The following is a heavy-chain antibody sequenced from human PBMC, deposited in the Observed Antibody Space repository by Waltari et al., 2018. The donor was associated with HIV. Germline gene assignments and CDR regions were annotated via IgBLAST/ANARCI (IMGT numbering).Heavy chain of an antibody. Sequence: QVQLQESGPGLVKPSETLSLTCTVSSGSISSSSSYWGWIRQPPGRGLEWIGNIYDAGSNYYNPSLKSRVTISVDTSKNQFSLKLSSVTAADTAVYYCANLPFVYFDYWGQGTLVTVSS. V-gene: IGHV4-39*01. CDR3: ANLPFVYFDY. CDR2: IYDAGSN. CDR1: SGSISSSSSY. J-gene: IGHJ4*02.